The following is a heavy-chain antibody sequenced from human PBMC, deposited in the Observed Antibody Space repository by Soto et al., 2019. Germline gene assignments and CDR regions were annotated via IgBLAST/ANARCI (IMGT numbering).Heavy chain of an antibody. CDR2: IRSKANSYAT. V-gene: IGHV3-73*02. J-gene: IGHJ6*02. Sequence: EVQLVESGGGLVQPGGSLKLSCAASGFTFSGSAMHWVRQASGKGLEWVGRIRSKANSYATAYAASVKGRFTISRDDSKNTAYLQMNSLKTEDTAVYYCTRGEALRGGMDVWGQGTTVTVSS. CDR1: GFTFSGSA. D-gene: IGHD5-12*01. CDR3: TRGEALRGGMDV.